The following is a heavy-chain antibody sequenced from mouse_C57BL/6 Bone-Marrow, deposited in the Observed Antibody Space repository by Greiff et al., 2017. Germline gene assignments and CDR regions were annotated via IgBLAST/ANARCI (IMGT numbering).Heavy chain of an antibody. Sequence: EVQVVESGGGLVQPGGSLKLSCAASGFTFSDYGMAWVRQAPRKGPEWVAFISNLAYSIYYADTVTGRFTISRENAKNTLYLEMSSLRSEDTAVYYCARRPRGGYQQLSLDYEVWGTGPTVT. CDR3: ARRPRGGYQQLSLDYEV. V-gene: IGHV5-15*01. CDR2: ISNLAYSI. J-gene: IGHJ1*03. D-gene: IGHD2-2*01. CDR1: GFTFSDYG.